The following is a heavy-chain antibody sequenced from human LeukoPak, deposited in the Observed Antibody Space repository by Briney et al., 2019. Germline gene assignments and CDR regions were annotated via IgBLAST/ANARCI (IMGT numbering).Heavy chain of an antibody. Sequence: GGSLRLSCAASGFTFSSYAMSWVRQAPGKGLEWVSAISGSGGSTYYADSVKGRFTISRDNSKNTLYLQMNSLRAEGTAVYYCAKSVTMVRGPFDYWGQGTLVTVSS. J-gene: IGHJ4*02. CDR2: ISGSGGST. CDR3: AKSVTMVRGPFDY. V-gene: IGHV3-23*01. CDR1: GFTFSSYA. D-gene: IGHD3-10*01.